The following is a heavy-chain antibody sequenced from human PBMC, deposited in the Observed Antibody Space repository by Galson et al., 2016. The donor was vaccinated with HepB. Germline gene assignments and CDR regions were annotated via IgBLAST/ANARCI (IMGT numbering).Heavy chain of an antibody. CDR1: GFSISTNALG. V-gene: IGHV2-5*02. Sequence: PALVKPTQTLTLTCSVSGFSISTNALGVGWIRQPPGKALEWLALVYWDDDKRYSPSLKKRLTITKDTSKNQVVLSMTNVDPLDTGTYYCERRFETASDDAFDIWGQGTMVTVSS. D-gene: IGHD2-21*02. CDR2: VYWDDDK. J-gene: IGHJ3*02. CDR3: ERRFETASDDAFDI.